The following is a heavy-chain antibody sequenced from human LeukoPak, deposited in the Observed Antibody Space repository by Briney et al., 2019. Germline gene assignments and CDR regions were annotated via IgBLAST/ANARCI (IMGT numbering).Heavy chain of an antibody. J-gene: IGHJ4*02. Sequence: GGSLRLSCAASGFTFSHHWMNWVRQAPGEGLKWVATINQDGSEKHYVASVKGRFIISRDNAKNSLFLQMNSLRAEDTAVYYCGRGWPGYTSPLDYWGQGILVAVSS. D-gene: IGHD5-12*01. CDR1: GFTFSHHW. CDR2: INQDGSEK. CDR3: GRGWPGYTSPLDY. V-gene: IGHV3-7*01.